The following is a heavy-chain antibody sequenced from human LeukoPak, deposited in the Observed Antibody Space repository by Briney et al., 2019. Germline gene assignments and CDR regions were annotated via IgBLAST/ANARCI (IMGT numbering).Heavy chain of an antibody. Sequence: PGGSLRLSSSASGFTFSHFAMHWVRQAPGKGLEYVSGISSNGGSTYDADSVKGRFTISRDNSKNTLYIQMSSLRAEDTAVYYCVKDATSYYYVSESPWFDPWGQGTLVTVSS. D-gene: IGHD3-10*01. CDR1: GFTFSHFA. CDR2: ISSNGGST. CDR3: VKDATSYYYVSESPWFDP. V-gene: IGHV3-64D*06. J-gene: IGHJ5*02.